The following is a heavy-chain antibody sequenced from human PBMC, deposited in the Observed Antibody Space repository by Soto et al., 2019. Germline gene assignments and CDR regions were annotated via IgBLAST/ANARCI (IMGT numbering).Heavy chain of an antibody. J-gene: IGHJ5*02. V-gene: IGHV1-69*01. CDR3: WPYWTNKKCRGGYYLDL. CDR1: GDSFTNYA. D-gene: IGHD2-8*01. Sequence: QVLLVQSGAEMKQPGSSVSVSCKASGDSFTNYAFTWVRQAPGQGPEWLGGIILALGTPHYSQRFQGRLTITADESSSTGYMELGSPRLDDKAVYYCWPYWTNKKCRGGYYLDLWGQGTLLTVSS. CDR2: IILALGTP.